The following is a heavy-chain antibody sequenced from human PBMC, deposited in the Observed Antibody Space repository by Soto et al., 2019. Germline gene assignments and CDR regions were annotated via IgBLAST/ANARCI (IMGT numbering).Heavy chain of an antibody. D-gene: IGHD3-10*01. Sequence: SETLSLTCTVSDGSISSYYWGWIRQPPGKGLEWIGYIYYSGSTDHNPSLKSRVTISVDTSKNQFSLKLSSVTAADTAVYFCARHWYGSGTHYPFDSWGQGTLVTVSS. J-gene: IGHJ4*02. CDR1: DGSISSYY. CDR3: ARHWYGSGTHYPFDS. V-gene: IGHV4-59*08. CDR2: IYYSGST.